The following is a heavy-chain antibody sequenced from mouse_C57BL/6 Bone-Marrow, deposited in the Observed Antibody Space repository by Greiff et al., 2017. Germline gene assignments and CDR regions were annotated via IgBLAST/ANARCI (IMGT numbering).Heavy chain of an antibody. CDR3: AKRIIYYDYVFDY. V-gene: IGHV1-76*01. D-gene: IGHD2-4*01. Sequence: QVQLQQSGAELVRPGASVKLSCKASGYTFTDYYINWVKQRPGQGLEWIARIYPGSGNTYYNEKFKGKATLTAEKSSSTAYMQLSSLTSEDSAVYFCAKRIIYYDYVFDYWGQGTTLTVSS. CDR2: IYPGSGNT. J-gene: IGHJ2*01. CDR1: GYTFTDYY.